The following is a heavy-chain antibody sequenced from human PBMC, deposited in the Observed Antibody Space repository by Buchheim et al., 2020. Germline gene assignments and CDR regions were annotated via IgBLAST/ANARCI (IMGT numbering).Heavy chain of an antibody. V-gene: IGHV3-23*04. J-gene: IGHJ6*02. D-gene: IGHD4-11*01. CDR1: GLSFSSHA. CDR3: AKYLYSNSYYGMDV. Sequence: VQLVESGGGVVQPGRSLRLSCAASGLSFSSHAMSWVRQAPGKGLEWVSGISGSGSTTYYADSVQGRLTISRDNSKNTLYLQMNSLRVEDTAVYYCAKYLYSNSYYGMDVWGQGTT. CDR2: ISGSGSTT.